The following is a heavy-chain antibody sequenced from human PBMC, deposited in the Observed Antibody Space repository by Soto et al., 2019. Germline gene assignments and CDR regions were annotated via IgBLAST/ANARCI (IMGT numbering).Heavy chain of an antibody. CDR1: GYIFHNYW. Sequence: PXESLTISFQASGYIFHNYWIGWVRQMPGKGLECLGIIYPGDSNIRYNPTFQGQVTISADKSLSTTYLHWSSLKASGTAMYYCARQRYFDYWGQGTLVTVSS. CDR3: ARQRYFDY. CDR2: IYPGDSNI. J-gene: IGHJ4*02. V-gene: IGHV5-51*01.